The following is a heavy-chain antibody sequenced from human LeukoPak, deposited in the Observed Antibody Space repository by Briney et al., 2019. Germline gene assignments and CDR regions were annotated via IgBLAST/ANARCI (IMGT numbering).Heavy chain of an antibody. V-gene: IGHV3-21*01. Sequence: GGSLRLSCAASGFTFSSDSMNWVRQAPGKGLECVSSISSSSSYIYYADSVKGRFTISRDNAKNSLYLQMNSLRAEDTAVYYCARALGVAAALGPYYFDYWGQGTLVTVSS. CDR2: ISSSSSYI. CDR1: GFTFSSDS. D-gene: IGHD6-13*01. CDR3: ARALGVAAALGPYYFDY. J-gene: IGHJ4*02.